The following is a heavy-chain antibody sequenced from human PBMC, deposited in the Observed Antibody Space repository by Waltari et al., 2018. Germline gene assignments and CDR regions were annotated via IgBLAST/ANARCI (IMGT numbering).Heavy chain of an antibody. CDR3: ARRPACSGGTCAFDY. CDR2: ISGGSATK. J-gene: IGHJ4*02. V-gene: IGHV3-23*04. Sequence: EVQLVESGGGLVQPGGSLRLSCAASGFTFSNYVMSWVRQAPGKGLEGVSSISGGSATKHDAEAVKGRFTISRDKSRNTLYLQMSSLRVDETAVYYCARRPACSGGTCAFDYWGQGTLVTVSS. D-gene: IGHD2-15*01. CDR1: GFTFSNYV.